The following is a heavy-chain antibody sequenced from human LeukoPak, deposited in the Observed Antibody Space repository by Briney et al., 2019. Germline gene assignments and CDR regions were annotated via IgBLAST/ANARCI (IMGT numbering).Heavy chain of an antibody. CDR1: GYTFTGDQ. D-gene: IGHD2/OR15-2a*01. CDR2: IKPSSGDT. V-gene: IGHV1-2*02. Sequence: ASVKVSCKASGYTFTGDQIYWLRQAPGQGLEWVGWIKPSSGDTLYEQKFQGRVTMTRDKSISTAYMELSSLRSDDTAVYYCARKSAAFLTAWGQGTLVTVSS. CDR3: ARKSAAFLTA. J-gene: IGHJ5*02.